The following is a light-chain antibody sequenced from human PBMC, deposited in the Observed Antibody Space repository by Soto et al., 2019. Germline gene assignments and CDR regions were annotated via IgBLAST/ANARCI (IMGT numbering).Light chain of an antibody. CDR2: DAS. CDR3: QQRSNWPPYT. J-gene: IGKJ2*01. V-gene: IGKV3-11*01. Sequence: EIVLTQSPATLSFSPGERATLACRASQSVSSYLAWYQQKPGQAPRLLIYDASNRATGIPARFSGSGSGTDFTLTISSLEPEDFAVYYGQQRSNWPPYTFGQGTKLEIK. CDR1: QSVSSY.